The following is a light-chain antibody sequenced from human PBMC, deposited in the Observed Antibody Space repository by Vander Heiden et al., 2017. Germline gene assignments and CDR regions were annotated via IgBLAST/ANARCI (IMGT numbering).Light chain of an antibody. CDR1: QTISFY. CDR3: QQSYNSPLT. Sequence: DIQLTQSSSSLSLSVGDSASLSCRASQTISFYLNWYQQKPGKAPKLLIFDASNLQTGVPARFNGSGSGTDFTLTISSLQPEDFAVYYCQQSYNSPLTFGGGTRVEIK. J-gene: IGKJ4*01. V-gene: IGKV1-39*01. CDR2: DAS.